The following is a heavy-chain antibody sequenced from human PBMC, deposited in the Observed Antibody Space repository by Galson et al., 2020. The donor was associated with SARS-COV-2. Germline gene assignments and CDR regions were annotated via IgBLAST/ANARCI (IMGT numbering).Heavy chain of an antibody. V-gene: IGHV4-34*01. Sequence: SQASETLSLTCDVYGGSFSAYYWSWIRQSPGKGLEWIGEINHSRGTSYNPSLRSRVTISVDTSKNQLSLKLSSVTAADTAVYNCTRGTATWVTPDYDHNGIDVWGQGTTVTVSS. CDR2: INHSRGT. CDR3: TRGTATWVTPDYDHNGIDV. CDR1: GGSFSAYY. D-gene: IGHD4-17*01. J-gene: IGHJ6*02.